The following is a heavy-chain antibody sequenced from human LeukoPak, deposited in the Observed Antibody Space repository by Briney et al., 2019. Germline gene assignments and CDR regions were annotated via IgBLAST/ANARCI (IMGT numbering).Heavy chain of an antibody. CDR3: AKDGLPIAAAGTFFDY. Sequence: GGSLRLSCAASGFTFSSYAMSWVRQAPGKGLEWVSAISGSGGSTNYADSVKGRFTISRDNSKNTLYLQMNSLRAEDTAVYYCAKDGLPIAAAGTFFDYWGQGTLVTVSS. CDR2: ISGSGGST. J-gene: IGHJ4*02. D-gene: IGHD6-13*01. CDR1: GFTFSSYA. V-gene: IGHV3-23*01.